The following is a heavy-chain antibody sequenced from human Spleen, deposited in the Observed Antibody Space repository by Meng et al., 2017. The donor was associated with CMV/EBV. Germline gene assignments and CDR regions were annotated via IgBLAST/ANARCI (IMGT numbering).Heavy chain of an antibody. V-gene: IGHV4-59*01. Sequence: SETLSLTCTVSGGSISSYYWSWIRQPPGKGLEWIGYIYYSGSTNYNPSLKSRVTISVDTSKNQFSLKLSSVTAADTAVYSCARDISPHQYYDSGDFYGGGFDIWGQGTMVTVSS. J-gene: IGHJ3*02. CDR3: ARDISPHQYYDSGDFYGGGFDI. CDR2: IYYSGST. D-gene: IGHD3-22*01. CDR1: GGSISSYY.